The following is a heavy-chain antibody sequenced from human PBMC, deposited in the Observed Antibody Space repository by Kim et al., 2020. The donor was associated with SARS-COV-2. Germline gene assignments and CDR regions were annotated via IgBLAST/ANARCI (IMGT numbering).Heavy chain of an antibody. D-gene: IGHD3-9*01. CDR3: ATATILGGSYYYYYGMDV. V-gene: IGHV1-3*01. CDR1: GYTFTSYA. Sequence: ASVKVSCKASGYTFTSYAMHWVRQAPGQRLEWMGWINAGNGNTKYSQKFQGRVTITRDTSASTAYMELSSLRSEDTAVYYCATATILGGSYYYYYGMDVWGQGTTVTVSS. CDR2: INAGNGNT. J-gene: IGHJ6*02.